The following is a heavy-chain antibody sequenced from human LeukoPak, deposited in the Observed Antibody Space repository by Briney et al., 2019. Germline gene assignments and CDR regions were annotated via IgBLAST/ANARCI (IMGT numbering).Heavy chain of an antibody. V-gene: IGHV1-69*05. CDR3: ARWLVRGSRSSYFDY. D-gene: IGHD6-6*01. J-gene: IGHJ4*02. CDR2: IIPLFSTA. Sequence: ASVKVSCKASGGTFISDAISWVRQAPGQGLEWMGRIIPLFSTAAYAQKFQGRVTMTRDTSINTAYMELSSLRSEDTAVYYCARWLVRGSRSSYFDYWGQGTLVTVSS. CDR1: GGTFISDA.